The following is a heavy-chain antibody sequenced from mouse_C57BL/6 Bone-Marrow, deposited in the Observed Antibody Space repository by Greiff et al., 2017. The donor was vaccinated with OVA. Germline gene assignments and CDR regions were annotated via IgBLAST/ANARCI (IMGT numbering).Heavy chain of an antibody. Sequence: QVQLQQSGPELVKPGASVKLSCKASGYTFTSYDINWVKQRPGQGLEWIGWIYPRDGSTKYNEKFKGKATLTVDTSSSTAYMELHSRTSESSAVYICARAGHITTVVATDYFDYWGEGTTLTVSS. CDR1: GYTFTSYD. V-gene: IGHV1-85*01. D-gene: IGHD1-1*01. CDR3: ARAGHITTVVATDYFDY. J-gene: IGHJ2*01. CDR2: IYPRDGST.